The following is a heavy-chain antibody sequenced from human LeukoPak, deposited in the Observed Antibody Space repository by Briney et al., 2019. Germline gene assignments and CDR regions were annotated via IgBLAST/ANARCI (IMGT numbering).Heavy chain of an antibody. CDR1: GGTFSSYA. D-gene: IGHD6-13*01. J-gene: IGHJ4*02. CDR3: ARDRVGIAAPFDY. Sequence: ASVKVSCKASGGTFSSYAISWVRQAPGQGLEWMGGIIPIFGTANYAQKFQGRVTITADESTSTAYMELSSLRSEDTAVYYCARDRVGIAAPFDYWGQGTLVTVSS. CDR2: IIPIFGTA. V-gene: IGHV1-69*13.